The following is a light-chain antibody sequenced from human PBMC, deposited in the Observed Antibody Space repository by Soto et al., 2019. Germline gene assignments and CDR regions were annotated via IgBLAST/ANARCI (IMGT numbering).Light chain of an antibody. J-gene: IGLJ1*01. Sequence: QSALTQPPSVSGSPGQSVAISCTGTSSDVGSYNGVSWYQQPPGTAPKLMIYDGSNRPSGVPDRFSGSKSGTSASLTISGLQAEDEADYYCSSYTTSGTYVFGTWTKLTVL. CDR3: SSYTTSGTYV. CDR1: SSDVGSYNG. V-gene: IGLV2-18*02. CDR2: DGS.